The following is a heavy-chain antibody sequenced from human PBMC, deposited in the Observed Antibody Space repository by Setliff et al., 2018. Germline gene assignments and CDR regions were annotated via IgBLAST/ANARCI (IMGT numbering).Heavy chain of an antibody. V-gene: IGHV4-39*01. D-gene: IGHD3-10*01. CDR2: IYYTGST. Sequence: SETLSLTCNVSGGSISSSTHYWGWIRQPPGKGLEWIGGIYYTGSTYYNPSLKSRVTISADKSKNQFSLKLSSVTAVDTAVYYCATPRSHLFGSGSYYDYWGQGTLVTVSS. J-gene: IGHJ4*01. CDR1: GGSISSSTHY. CDR3: ATPRSHLFGSGSYYDY.